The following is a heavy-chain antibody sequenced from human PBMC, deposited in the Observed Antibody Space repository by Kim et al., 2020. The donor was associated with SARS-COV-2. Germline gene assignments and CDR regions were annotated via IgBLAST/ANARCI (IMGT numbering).Heavy chain of an antibody. CDR2: IIPIFGTA. J-gene: IGHJ4*02. CDR3: ARGNYDYVWGSYRSYYFDY. Sequence: SVKVSCKASGGTFSSYAISWVRQAPGQGLEWMGGIIPIFGTANYAQKFQGRVTITADESTSTAYMELSSLRSEDTAVYYCARGNYDYVWGSYRSYYFDYWGQGTLVTASA. V-gene: IGHV1-69*13. D-gene: IGHD3-16*02. CDR1: GGTFSSYA.